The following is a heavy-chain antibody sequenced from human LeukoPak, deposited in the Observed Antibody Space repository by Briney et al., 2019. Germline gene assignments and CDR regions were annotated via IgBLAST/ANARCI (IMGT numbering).Heavy chain of an antibody. CDR1: GFTVSSNY. J-gene: IGHJ4*02. CDR3: ARRQVTGGGSRYYYGSGSYYNEDY. Sequence: PGGSLRLSCAASGFTVSSNYMSWVRQAPGKGLEWVSVIYSGGSTYYADSVKGRFTISRDNSKNTLYLQMNSLRAEDTAVYYCARRQVTGGGSRYYYGSGSYYNEDYWGQGTLVTVSS. D-gene: IGHD3-10*01. CDR2: IYSGGST. V-gene: IGHV3-66*04.